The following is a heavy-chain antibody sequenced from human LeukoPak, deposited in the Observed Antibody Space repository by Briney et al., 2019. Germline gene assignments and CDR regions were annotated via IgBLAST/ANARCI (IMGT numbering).Heavy chain of an antibody. D-gene: IGHD4-23*01. CDR3: AKPVGGYYFDY. CDR1: GFTFSSYW. J-gene: IGHJ4*02. Sequence: GGSLRLSCAASGFTFSSYWMSWVRQAPGKGLEWVAVISYDGSNKYYADSVKGRFTISRDNSNNILYLQMNSLRVEDTAVYYCAKPVGGYYFDYWGQGTLVTVSS. V-gene: IGHV3-30*18. CDR2: ISYDGSNK.